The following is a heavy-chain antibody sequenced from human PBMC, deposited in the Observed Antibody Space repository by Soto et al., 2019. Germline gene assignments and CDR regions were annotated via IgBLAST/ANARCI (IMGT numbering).Heavy chain of an antibody. Sequence: GSLGLSGAVSGFTFNSYGMSWVRQAPGKGLEWVSAISASGGSRYYADSVKGRFTISRDNSKNTLFLQMNSLSAEDTAVYYCATRYYYDGSGPYGMDVWGQGTTVTVYS. CDR3: ATRYYYDGSGPYGMDV. V-gene: IGHV3-23*01. J-gene: IGHJ6*02. CDR2: ISASGGSR. D-gene: IGHD3-22*01. CDR1: GFTFNSYG.